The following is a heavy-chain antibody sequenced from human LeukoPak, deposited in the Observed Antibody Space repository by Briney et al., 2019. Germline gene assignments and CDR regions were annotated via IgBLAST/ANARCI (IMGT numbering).Heavy chain of an antibody. J-gene: IGHJ3*02. CDR3: ASDYGGNAPDAFDI. CDR1: GFTFSSFA. D-gene: IGHD4-23*01. V-gene: IGHV3-66*01. CDR2: IYSGGST. Sequence: GGSLRLSCAASGFTFSSFAMSWVRQAPGKGLEWVSVIYSGGSTYYADSVKGRFTISRDNSKNTLYLQMNSLRAEDTAVYYCASDYGGNAPDAFDIWGQGTMVTVSS.